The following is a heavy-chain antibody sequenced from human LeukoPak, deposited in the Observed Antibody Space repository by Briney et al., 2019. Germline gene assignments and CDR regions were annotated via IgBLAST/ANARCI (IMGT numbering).Heavy chain of an antibody. D-gene: IGHD4-11*01. CDR2: LYRDGTT. J-gene: IGHJ6*03. CDR3: ARGTEDYNDYYYYFMDV. Sequence: GGSLRLSCAASGFSVSSYYMNWVRQAPGKGLERVSVLYRDGTTYYADSVKGRFTISRDNSKNSLYLQMNSLTDEDTAMYYCARGTEDYNDYYYYFMDVWGTGTTVTVSS. CDR1: GFSVSSYY. V-gene: IGHV3-53*01.